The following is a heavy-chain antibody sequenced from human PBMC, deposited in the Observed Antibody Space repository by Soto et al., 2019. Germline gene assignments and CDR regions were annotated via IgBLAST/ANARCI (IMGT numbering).Heavy chain of an antibody. V-gene: IGHV3-30*03. CDR1: GFTFSNYS. D-gene: IGHD5-12*01. CDR2: ISYDGSNK. J-gene: IGHJ5*02. Sequence: QVQLVESGGGVVQPGRSLRLSCAASGFTFSNYSMHWVRQAPGKGLEWVAVISYDGSNKYYADSVKGRFTISRDNSKNTLYLQMNSLRAEDTAVYYCARESVEMATIGWFDPWGQGTLVTVSS. CDR3: ARESVEMATIGWFDP.